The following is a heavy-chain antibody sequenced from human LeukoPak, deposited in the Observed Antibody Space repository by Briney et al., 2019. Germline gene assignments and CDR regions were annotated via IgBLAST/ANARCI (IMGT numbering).Heavy chain of an antibody. V-gene: IGHV1-18*01. J-gene: IGHJ5*02. CDR3: ARDFVIFGVVTTNWFDP. Sequence: VASVKVSCKASGYTFTSYGIGWARQAPGQGLEWMGWISAYNGNTNYAQKLQGRVTMTTDTSTSTAYMELRSLRSDDTAVYYCARDFVIFGVVTTNWFDPCGQGTLVTVSS. CDR1: GYTFTSYG. D-gene: IGHD3-3*01. CDR2: ISAYNGNT.